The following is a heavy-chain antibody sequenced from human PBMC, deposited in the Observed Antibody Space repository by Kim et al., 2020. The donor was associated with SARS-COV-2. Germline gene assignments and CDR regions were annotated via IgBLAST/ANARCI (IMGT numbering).Heavy chain of an antibody. Sequence: NFNPSLKSGVTISVDTSKNQFSLKLSSVTAADTAVYYCARPYYYYYGMDVWGQGTTVTVSS. CDR3: ARPYYYYYGMDV. J-gene: IGHJ6*02. V-gene: IGHV4-34*01.